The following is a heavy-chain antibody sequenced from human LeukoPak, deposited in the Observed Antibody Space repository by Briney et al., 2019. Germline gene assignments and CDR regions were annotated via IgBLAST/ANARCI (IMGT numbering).Heavy chain of an antibody. Sequence: GGSLRLSCAASGFTFSSYAMSWVRQAPGKGLEWVSAISGSGGSTYYADSVKGRFTISRDNSKNTLYLQMNSLRAEDTAVYYCAKHSGIVVVPAADFDYWGQGTLATVSS. CDR3: AKHSGIVVVPAADFDY. D-gene: IGHD2-2*01. V-gene: IGHV3-23*01. CDR2: ISGSGGST. CDR1: GFTFSSYA. J-gene: IGHJ4*02.